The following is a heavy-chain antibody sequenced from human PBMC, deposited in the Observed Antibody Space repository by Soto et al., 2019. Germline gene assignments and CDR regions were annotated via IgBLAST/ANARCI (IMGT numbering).Heavy chain of an antibody. CDR3: ASSSLYGTDV. CDR2: IYYSGNT. CDR1: GGSISSGYYY. Sequence: PSETLSLTCTVSGGSISSGYYYWSWIRQPPGKGLEWIGNIYYSGNTYYNPSLKSRLIISIDTSKYQFSLKVDSVTAAHTAVYYCASSSLYGTDVWGQGTTVTVSS. J-gene: IGHJ6*02. V-gene: IGHV4-30-4*01.